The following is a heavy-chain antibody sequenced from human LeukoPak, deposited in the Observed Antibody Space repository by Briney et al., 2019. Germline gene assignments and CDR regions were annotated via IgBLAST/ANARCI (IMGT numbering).Heavy chain of an antibody. CDR2: ITSSGYYI. CDR3: ARGRFPNDGFGF. J-gene: IGHJ3*01. V-gene: IGHV3-21*01. Sequence: PGGSLRLSCAASGLTVSTFSMNWVRQAPGKGLEWVSSITSSGYYIYYADSLKGRFTISRDNTKNSLYLQMNSLRAEDTAVYYCARGRFPNDGFGFWGQGTMVTVSS. D-gene: IGHD2/OR15-2a*01. CDR1: GLTVSTFS.